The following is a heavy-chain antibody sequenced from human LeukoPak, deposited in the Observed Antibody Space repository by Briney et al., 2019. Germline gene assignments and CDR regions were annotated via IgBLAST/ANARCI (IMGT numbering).Heavy chain of an antibody. CDR1: GFTFSSYA. CDR2: ISNSGDSI. Sequence: GGSLRLSCGASGFTFSSYAMSWVRQAPGKGLEWVSFISNSGDSIYYADSVKGRFITSRDNAKSSLYLQMNSLRAEDTALYYCGRGHWGLDYWGQGALVTVSS. CDR3: GRGHWGLDY. D-gene: IGHD7-27*01. J-gene: IGHJ4*02. V-gene: IGHV3-48*03.